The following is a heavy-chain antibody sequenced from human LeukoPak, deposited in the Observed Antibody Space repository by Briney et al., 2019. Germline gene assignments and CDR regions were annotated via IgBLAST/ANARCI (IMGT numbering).Heavy chain of an antibody. Sequence: PGGSLRLSCAASGFTVSSNYMSWVRQAPGKGLEWVSVIYSGGSTYYADSAKGRFTISRDNSKNTLYLQMNSLRAEDTAVYYCARAGLYCSGGSCYHFDYWGQGTLVTVSS. D-gene: IGHD2-15*01. J-gene: IGHJ4*02. CDR2: IYSGGST. CDR3: ARAGLYCSGGSCYHFDY. CDR1: GFTVSSNY. V-gene: IGHV3-53*01.